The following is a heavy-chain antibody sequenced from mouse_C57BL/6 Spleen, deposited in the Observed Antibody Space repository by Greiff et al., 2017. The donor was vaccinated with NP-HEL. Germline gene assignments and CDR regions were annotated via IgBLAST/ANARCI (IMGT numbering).Heavy chain of an antibody. CDR3: ARRGLLLDY. CDR1: GYAFSSSW. CDR2: IYPGDGDT. Sequence: QVQLQQSGPELVKPGASVKISCKASGYAFSSSWMNWVKQRPGKGLEWIGRIYPGDGDTNYNGKFKGKATLTADKSSSTAYMQLSSLTSEDSAVYFCARRGLLLDYWGQGTTLTVSS. J-gene: IGHJ2*01. V-gene: IGHV1-82*01. D-gene: IGHD2-3*01.